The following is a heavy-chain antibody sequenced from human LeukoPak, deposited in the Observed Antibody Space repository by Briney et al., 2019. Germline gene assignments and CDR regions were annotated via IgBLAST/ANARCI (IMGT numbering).Heavy chain of an antibody. V-gene: IGHV4-34*01. Sequence: LETLSLTCAVYGGSFSGYYWSWIRQPPGKGLEWIGEINHSGSTNYNPSLKSRVTISVDTSKNQFSLKLSSVTAADTAVYYCARGPESYGDYAYYYMDVWGKGTTVTVSS. CDR3: ARGPESYGDYAYYYMDV. J-gene: IGHJ6*03. D-gene: IGHD4-17*01. CDR2: INHSGST. CDR1: GGSFSGYY.